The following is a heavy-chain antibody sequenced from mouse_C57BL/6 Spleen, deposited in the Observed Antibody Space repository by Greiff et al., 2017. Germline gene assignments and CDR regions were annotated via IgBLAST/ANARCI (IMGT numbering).Heavy chain of an antibody. CDR3: ARGSYYYGLYFDY. V-gene: IGHV1-69*01. J-gene: IGHJ2*01. Sequence: QVQLQQSGAELVMPGASVKLSCKASGYTFTSYWMHWVKQRPGQGLEWIGEIDPSDSYTNYNQKFKGKSTLTVDKSSSTAYMQLSSLTSEDSAVYYCARGSYYYGLYFDYWGQGTTLTVSS. D-gene: IGHD1-1*01. CDR2: IDPSDSYT. CDR1: GYTFTSYW.